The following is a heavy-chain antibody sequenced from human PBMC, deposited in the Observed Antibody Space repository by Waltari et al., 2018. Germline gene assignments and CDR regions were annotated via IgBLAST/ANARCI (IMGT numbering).Heavy chain of an antibody. V-gene: IGHV1-69*05. D-gene: IGHD3-10*01. Sequence: QVQLVQSGAEVKKPGSSVKVSCKASGGTFSSYAISWVRQAPGQGFEWMGGIIPIFGTANYAQKFQGRVTITTDESTSTAYMELSSLRSEDTAVYYCARGTYYYGSGSLYYYYYMDVWGKGTTVTVSS. J-gene: IGHJ6*03. CDR1: GGTFSSYA. CDR2: IIPIFGTA. CDR3: ARGTYYYGSGSLYYYYYMDV.